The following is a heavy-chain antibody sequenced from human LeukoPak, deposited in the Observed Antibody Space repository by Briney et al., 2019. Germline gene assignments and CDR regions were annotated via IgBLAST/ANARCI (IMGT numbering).Heavy chain of an antibody. CDR1: GFAFSSYW. D-gene: IGHD2-15*01. Sequence: PGGSLRLPCGASGFAFSSYWMTWLRQAPGKGLEFVANIEPAGSATYYADSVKGRFTISRDNTKNLLYLQMNSLTAEDSAVYHCGRFGYVSAVDTWGQGALVTVSA. J-gene: IGHJ5*02. V-gene: IGHV3-7*01. CDR2: IEPAGSAT. CDR3: GRFGYVSAVDT.